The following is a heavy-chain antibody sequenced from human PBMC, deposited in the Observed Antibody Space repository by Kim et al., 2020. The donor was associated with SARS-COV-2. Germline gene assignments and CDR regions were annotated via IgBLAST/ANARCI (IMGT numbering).Heavy chain of an antibody. CDR2: INPSGGST. V-gene: IGHV1-46*01. J-gene: IGHJ4*02. CDR3: ASTYYYDSSGYSLYFDY. Sequence: ASVKVSCKASGYTFTSYYMHWVRQAPGQGLEWMGIINPSGGSTSYAQKFQGRVTMTRDTSTSTVYMELSSLRSEDTAVYYCASTYYYDSSGYSLYFDYWGQGTLVTVSS. D-gene: IGHD3-22*01. CDR1: GYTFTSYY.